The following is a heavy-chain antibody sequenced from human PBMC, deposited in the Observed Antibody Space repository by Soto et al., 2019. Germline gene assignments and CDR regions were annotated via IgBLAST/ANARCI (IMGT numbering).Heavy chain of an antibody. D-gene: IGHD1-26*01. J-gene: IGHJ4*02. Sequence: QVQLVESGGGVVQPGRSLRLSCAASGFTFSNYGMHWVRQAPGKGLDWVAVISYDGSNKYYADSVNGRFAISRENSKNTLYLQMNSLRAQDTAVYYWSKWVVGGNGPDYWGQGTLVTVSS. CDR1: GFTFSNYG. CDR3: SKWVVGGNGPDY. CDR2: ISYDGSNK. V-gene: IGHV3-30*18.